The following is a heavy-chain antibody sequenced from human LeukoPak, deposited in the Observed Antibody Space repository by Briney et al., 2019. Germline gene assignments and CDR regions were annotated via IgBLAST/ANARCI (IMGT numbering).Heavy chain of an antibody. D-gene: IGHD3-22*01. CDR2: ISSSGSYI. CDR3: ASSYYDSSGYYRSRYYGMDV. J-gene: IGHJ6*02. V-gene: IGHV3-21*04. Sequence: GGSLRLSCAASGFTFSSNTMNWVRQAPGKGLEWVSSISSSGSYIYYADSVKGRSTISRDNAKNSLYLQMNSLRAEDTAVYYCASSYYDSSGYYRSRYYGMDVWGQGTTVTVSS. CDR1: GFTFSSNT.